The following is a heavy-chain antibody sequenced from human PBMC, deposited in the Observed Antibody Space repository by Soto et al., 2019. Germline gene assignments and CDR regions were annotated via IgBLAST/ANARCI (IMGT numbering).Heavy chain of an antibody. Sequence: SGPTLVNPTATLTLTCTVSGFSLSNAGLGVSWIRQPPGKALELLAHIFSNDEKSYSTSLKRTLTISTDTSKSQVVLTMTNMDTGETATYYCLWKYNTSWYGFDPWGEGYRVTVS. CDR1: GFSLSNAGLG. CDR2: IFSNDEK. D-gene: IGHD6-13*01. CDR3: LWKYNTSWYGFDP. V-gene: IGHV2-26*01. J-gene: IGHJ5*02.